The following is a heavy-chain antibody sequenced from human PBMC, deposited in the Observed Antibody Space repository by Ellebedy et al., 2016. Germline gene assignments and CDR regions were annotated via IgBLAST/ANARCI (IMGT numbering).Heavy chain of an antibody. CDR1: GDSVSSNNAG. Sequence: SQTLSLTXAISGDSVSSNNAGWNWIRQSPSRGLEWLGRTKYRSKLYNDYAVSLKSRITINPDTSKNQFSLQLKSVTPEDTAVYYCAREVAAAVIFGDYWGQGILVTVSS. CDR2: TKYRSKLYN. V-gene: IGHV6-1*01. D-gene: IGHD6-25*01. CDR3: AREVAAAVIFGDY. J-gene: IGHJ4*02.